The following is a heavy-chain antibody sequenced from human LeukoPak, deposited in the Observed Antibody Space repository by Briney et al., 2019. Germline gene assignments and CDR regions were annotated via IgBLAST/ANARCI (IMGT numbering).Heavy chain of an antibody. CDR1: GGSLSSYY. CDR2: IYYSGNT. D-gene: IGHD2-15*01. V-gene: IGHV4-59*12. CDR3: ARERTYCSGGNCYPYFDY. J-gene: IGHJ4*02. Sequence: SETLSLTCTVSGGSLSSYYWSWIRQSPGKRLEWIGYIYYSGNTNYNPSLASRVTISVDTSKNQFSLKLTSVTAADTAVYYCARERTYCSGGNCYPYFDYWGQGTLVTVSS.